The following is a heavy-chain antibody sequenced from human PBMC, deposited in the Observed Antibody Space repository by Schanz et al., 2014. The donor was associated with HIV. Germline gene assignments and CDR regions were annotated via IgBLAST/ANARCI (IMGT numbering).Heavy chain of an antibody. D-gene: IGHD4-17*01. CDR2: VRHIGGT. V-gene: IGHV4-34*02. Sequence: QVQLQQWGAGLLKPSETLSLTCAVYGGSFRGYYWTWIRQFPGLGLEWIGGVRHIGGTNYNPSLKGRVPMSRDMSKTQFSLNLTSVTAADTAVYFCARGDFGGNSVDYWGHGNMVTVSS. CDR3: ARGDFGGNSVDY. J-gene: IGHJ4*01. CDR1: GGSFRGYY.